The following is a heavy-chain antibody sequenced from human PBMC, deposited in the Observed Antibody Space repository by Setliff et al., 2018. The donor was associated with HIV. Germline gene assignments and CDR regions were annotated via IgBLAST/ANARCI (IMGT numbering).Heavy chain of an antibody. CDR3: ARHGAFYYYYYMDV. CDR1: GGSFSGYY. J-gene: IGHJ6*03. Sequence: SETLSLTCAVYGGSFSGYYWSWIRQPPGKGLEWIGEINHSGSTNYNPSLKSRVTISVDTSKNQFSLNLSSVTAADTAVYYCARHGAFYYYYYMDVWGKGTTVTVSS. CDR2: INHSGST. V-gene: IGHV4-34*01.